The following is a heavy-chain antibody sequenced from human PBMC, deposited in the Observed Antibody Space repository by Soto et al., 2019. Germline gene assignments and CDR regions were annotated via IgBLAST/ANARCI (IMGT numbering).Heavy chain of an antibody. Sequence: SETLSLTCTVSGGSISSGDYYWSWIRQPPGKGLEWIGYIYYSGSTYYNPSLKSRVTISVDTSKNQFSLKLSSVTAADTAVYYCARLWFGELFYFDYWGQGTLVTVS. D-gene: IGHD3-10*01. J-gene: IGHJ4*02. CDR1: GGSISSGDYY. V-gene: IGHV4-30-4*01. CDR3: ARLWFGELFYFDY. CDR2: IYYSGST.